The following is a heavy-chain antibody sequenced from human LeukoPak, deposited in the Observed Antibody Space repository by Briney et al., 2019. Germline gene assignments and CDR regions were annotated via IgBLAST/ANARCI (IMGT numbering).Heavy chain of an antibody. J-gene: IGHJ6*04. D-gene: IGHD3-10*02. CDR2: ISSCGSTI. Sequence: PGGSLRLSCAPSGFTFSSYGINWDRQAPGRALEGVSYISSCGSTIYYADSVKGRFTISRDNAKNSLYLQMNSLRAEGTAVYYCAELGITMIGGVWGKGTTVTISS. CDR1: GFTFSSYG. V-gene: IGHV3-48*03. CDR3: AELGITMIGGV.